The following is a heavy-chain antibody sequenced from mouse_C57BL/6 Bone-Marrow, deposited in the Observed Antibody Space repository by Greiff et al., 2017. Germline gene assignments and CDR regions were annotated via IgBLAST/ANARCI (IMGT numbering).Heavy chain of an antibody. V-gene: IGHV1-55*01. D-gene: IGHD2-5*01. CDR2: IYPGSGST. CDR3: ARRGAYYSNYDWFAY. CDR1: GYTFTSYW. Sequence: VQLQQPGAELVKPGASVKMSCKASGYTFTSYWITWVKQRPGQGLEWIGDIYPGSGSTNYNEKFKSKATLTVDTSSSTAYMQLSSLTSEDSAVYYCARRGAYYSNYDWFAYWGQGTLVTVSA. J-gene: IGHJ3*01.